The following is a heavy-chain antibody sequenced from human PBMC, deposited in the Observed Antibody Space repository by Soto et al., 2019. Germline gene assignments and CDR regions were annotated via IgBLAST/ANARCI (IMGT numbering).Heavy chain of an antibody. CDR3: ARDLAAAAY. D-gene: IGHD6-13*01. V-gene: IGHV1-46*01. CDR2: INPVPTSGST. J-gene: IGHJ4*02. Sequence: QVQLGQSGAEVKKPGASVKVSCKASGYIFTNYYIHWVRQVPGQGLAWMAIINPVPTSGSTNYAQKFPGRVTVTRNTPTSKVYLELGSLTSDDTAVYYCARDLAAAAYWGQGTLVTVSS. CDR1: GYIFTNYY.